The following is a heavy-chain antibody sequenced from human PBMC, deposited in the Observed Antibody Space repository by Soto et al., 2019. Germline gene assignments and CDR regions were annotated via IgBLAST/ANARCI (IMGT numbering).Heavy chain of an antibody. CDR1: GYTLTELS. J-gene: IGHJ6*02. V-gene: IGHV1-24*01. D-gene: IGHD5-18*01. Sequence: ASVKVSCQVSGYTLTELSMHWVRQAPGKGLEWMGGFDPEDGETIYAQKFQGRVTITRDTSASTAYMELSSLRSEDTAVSYCARVDTAMVFYYGMDVWGQGTTVTVSS. CDR2: FDPEDGET. CDR3: ARVDTAMVFYYGMDV.